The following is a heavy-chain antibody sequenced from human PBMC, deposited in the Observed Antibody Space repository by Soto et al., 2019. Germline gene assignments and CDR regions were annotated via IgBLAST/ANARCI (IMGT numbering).Heavy chain of an antibody. V-gene: IGHV4-34*01. D-gene: IGHD3-10*01. Sequence: SETLSLTCAVYGGSFSGYYWSWIRQPPGKGLEWIGEINHSGSTNYNPSLKSRVTISVDTSKNQFSLKLSSVTAADTAVYYCARSMAGGRQGHYYGSGRGAYYYMDVWGKGTTVTVSS. J-gene: IGHJ6*03. CDR2: INHSGST. CDR1: GGSFSGYY. CDR3: ARSMAGGRQGHYYGSGRGAYYYMDV.